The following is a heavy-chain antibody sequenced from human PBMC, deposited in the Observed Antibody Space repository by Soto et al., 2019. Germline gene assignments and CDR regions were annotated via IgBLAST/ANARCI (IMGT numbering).Heavy chain of an antibody. CDR3: ARGGGKYYYESSGHSIHAMVV. J-gene: IGHJ6*02. V-gene: IGHV4-59*01. Sequence: PSETLSLTCTVSGGPIRSYCWSWIRQPPGKGLEWIGYIYDSGNTDYNPSLKSRVTISVDTSKNQFSLKLSSVTTADTAVYYCARGGGKYYYESSGHSIHAMVVGGQGTTVTVSS. D-gene: IGHD3-22*01. CDR1: GGPIRSYC. CDR2: IYDSGNT.